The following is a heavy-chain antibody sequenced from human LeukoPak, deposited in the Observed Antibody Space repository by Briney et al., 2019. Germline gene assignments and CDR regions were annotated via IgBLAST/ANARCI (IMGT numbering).Heavy chain of an antibody. V-gene: IGHV3-48*02. CDR1: GFTLSSHS. J-gene: IGHJ4*02. CDR2: ISLGNSTM. D-gene: IGHD2-15*01. Sequence: PGGSLRLSCAAYGFTLSSHSMNWARQVPGKGLEWISYISLGNSTMFYADSVRGRFTISRDNAKNSLYLQMNSLRDDDTAVYYCARVGNGRSWDYWGQGTLVSVSS. CDR3: ARVGNGRSWDY.